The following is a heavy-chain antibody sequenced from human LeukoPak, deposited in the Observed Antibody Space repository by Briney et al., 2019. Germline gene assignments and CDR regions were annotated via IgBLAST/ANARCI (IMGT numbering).Heavy chain of an antibody. CDR3: ARGPYYYGLN. J-gene: IGHJ4*02. V-gene: IGHV1-46*01. Sequence: ASVKVSCKASGGTFSSYAISWVRQAPGQGLEWMGIINPSGGSTSYAQKFQGRVTMTRDTSTSTVYMELSSLRSEDTAVYYCARGPYYYGLNWGQGTLVTVSS. CDR2: INPSGGST. CDR1: GGTFSSYA. D-gene: IGHD3-10*01.